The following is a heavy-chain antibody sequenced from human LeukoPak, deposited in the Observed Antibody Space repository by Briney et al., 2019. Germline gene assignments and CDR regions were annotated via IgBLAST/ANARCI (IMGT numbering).Heavy chain of an antibody. D-gene: IGHD6-6*01. CDR2: MNPNSGNT. CDR3: ARGGYSSSWFDY. CDR1: GYTFTSYD. J-gene: IGHJ4*02. V-gene: IGHV1-8*01. Sequence: ASVKVSCKASGYTFTSYDINWVRQATGQGLEWMGWMNPNSGNTGYAQKFQGRVTMTRNTSISTAYMELSSLRSEDTVVYYCARGGYSSSWFDYWGQGTLVTVSS.